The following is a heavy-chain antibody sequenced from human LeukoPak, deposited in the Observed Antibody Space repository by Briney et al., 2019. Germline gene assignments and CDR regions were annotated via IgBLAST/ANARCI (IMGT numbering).Heavy chain of an antibody. CDR2: INHSGST. D-gene: IGHD1-26*01. J-gene: IGHJ4*02. CDR3: ARSSREPSGSYYDY. CDR1: GGSISSSTYY. Sequence: SETLSLTCTVSGGSISSSTYYWGWIRQPPGKGLEWIGEINHSGSTNYNPSLKSRVTISVDTSKNQFSLKLSSVTAADTAVYYCARSSREPSGSYYDYWGQGTLVTVSS. V-gene: IGHV4-39*07.